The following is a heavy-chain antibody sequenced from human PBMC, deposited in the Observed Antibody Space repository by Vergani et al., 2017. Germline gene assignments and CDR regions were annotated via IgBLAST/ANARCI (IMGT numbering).Heavy chain of an antibody. Sequence: QVQLQESGPGLVKPSETLSLSCTASGGSINRHYRNWIRQPPGKGLEWIGYIHHSGCTHYNPSLKTRVTILVDTTKNQSSLKLSSVAAADTAVYYCAREAYGMDVWGQGTTVTVSS. CDR3: AREAYGMDV. J-gene: IGHJ6*02. V-gene: IGHV4-59*11. CDR2: IHHSGCT. CDR1: GGSINRHY.